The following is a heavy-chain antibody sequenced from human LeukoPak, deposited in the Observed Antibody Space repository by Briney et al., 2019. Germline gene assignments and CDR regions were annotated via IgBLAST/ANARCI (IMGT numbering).Heavy chain of an antibody. V-gene: IGHV4-39*01. J-gene: IGHJ4*02. CDR3: ARLGYSTGWHNS. CDR1: GGSMNSTSYY. CDR2: IYYSGTT. D-gene: IGHD6-25*01. Sequence: SETLSLTCTVSGGSMNSTSYYWGWIRQPPGKGPDWIANIYYSGTTYYNPSLKSRVTISVDMSKNQFSLILRSVTAADTAVYYCARLGYSTGWHNSWGQGTLVTVSS.